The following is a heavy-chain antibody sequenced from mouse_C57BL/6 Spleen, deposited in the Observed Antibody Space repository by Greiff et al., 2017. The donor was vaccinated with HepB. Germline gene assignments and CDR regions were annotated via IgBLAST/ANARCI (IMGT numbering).Heavy chain of an antibody. CDR2: IYPSDSET. V-gene: IGHV1-61*01. CDR1: GYTFTSYW. Sequence: QVQLQQPGAELVRPGSSVKLSCKASGYTFTSYWMDWVKQRPGQGLEWIGNIYPSDSETHYNQKFKDKATLTVDKSSSTAYMQLSSLTSEDSAVYYCARSDGYYSAMDYWGQGTSVTVSS. D-gene: IGHD2-3*01. CDR3: ARSDGYYSAMDY. J-gene: IGHJ4*01.